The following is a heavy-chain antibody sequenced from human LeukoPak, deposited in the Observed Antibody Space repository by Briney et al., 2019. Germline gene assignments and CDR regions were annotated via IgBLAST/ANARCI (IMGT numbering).Heavy chain of an antibody. Sequence: GASVKVSCKASGYTFTSYAMNWVRQAPGQGLEWMGWINTNTGNPTYAQGFTGRFVFSLDTSVSTAFLQISSLKAEDTAVYYCARGAMPRGVVLWVATIRDSYYYYGMDVWGQGTTVTVSS. CDR3: ARGAMPRGVVLWVATIRDSYYYYGMDV. CDR1: GYTFTSYA. J-gene: IGHJ6*02. D-gene: IGHD5-12*01. V-gene: IGHV7-4-1*02. CDR2: INTNTGNP.